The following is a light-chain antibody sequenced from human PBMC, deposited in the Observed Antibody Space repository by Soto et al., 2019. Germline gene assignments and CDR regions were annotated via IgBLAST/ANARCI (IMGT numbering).Light chain of an antibody. CDR3: SSYTSISTLVV. Sequence: QSVLTQPASVSGSPGQSITISCTGTSSDVGAYNYVSWYQQHPGKAPKLMIYDVSHRPSGVSNRFSGSKSGNTASLTISGLQAEDKADYYCSSYTSISTLVVFGGGTKLTVL. CDR2: DVS. J-gene: IGLJ3*02. CDR1: SSDVGAYNY. V-gene: IGLV2-14*03.